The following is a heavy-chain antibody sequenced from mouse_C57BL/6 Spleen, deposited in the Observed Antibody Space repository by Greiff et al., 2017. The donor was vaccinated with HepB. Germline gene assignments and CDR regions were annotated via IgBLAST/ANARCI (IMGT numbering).Heavy chain of an antibody. Sequence: VQLKHSGAELVRPAASVKLSCTASGFNIKDYYMHWVKQRPEQGLEWIGRIDPEDGDTEYAPKFQGKATMTADTSSNTADLQLSSLTAEDTAVEYCTFLLTTVVAPTDYWGQGTTLTVSS. V-gene: IGHV14-1*01. D-gene: IGHD1-1*01. CDR1: GFNIKDYY. CDR2: IDPEDGDT. CDR3: TFLLTTVVAPTDY. J-gene: IGHJ2*01.